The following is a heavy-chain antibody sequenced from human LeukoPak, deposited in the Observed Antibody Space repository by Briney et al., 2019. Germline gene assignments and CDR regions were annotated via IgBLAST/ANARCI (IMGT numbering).Heavy chain of an antibody. CDR1: GFTFSSYG. V-gene: IGHV3-33*01. Sequence: GGSLRLSCAASGFTFSSYGMHWVYQAPGKGLEWVAVIWYDGSNKYYADSVKGRFTISRDNSKNTLYPQMNSLRAEDTAVYYCARGAYYYEDWGQGTLVTVSS. J-gene: IGHJ4*02. D-gene: IGHD3-22*01. CDR3: ARGAYYYED. CDR2: IWYDGSNK.